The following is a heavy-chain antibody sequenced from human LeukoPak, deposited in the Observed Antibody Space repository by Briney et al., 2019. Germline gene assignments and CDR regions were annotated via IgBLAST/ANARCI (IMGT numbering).Heavy chain of an antibody. Sequence: GGSLRLSCAASGFTFSSYDMSWVRQAPGKGLEWVSAINGSGGSTYYAHSVKGRFTISRDNSKNTLYLQMNSLRADDTAVYYCAKWRYYYDSSGYYFDYWGQGTLVTVSS. CDR3: AKWRYYYDSSGYYFDY. D-gene: IGHD3-22*01. J-gene: IGHJ4*02. CDR2: INGSGGST. CDR1: GFTFSSYD. V-gene: IGHV3-23*01.